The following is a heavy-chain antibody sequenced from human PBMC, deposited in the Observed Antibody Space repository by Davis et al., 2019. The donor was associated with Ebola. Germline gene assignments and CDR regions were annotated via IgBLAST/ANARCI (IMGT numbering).Heavy chain of an antibody. D-gene: IGHD1-1*01. J-gene: IGHJ4*02. V-gene: IGHV3-21*01. CDR3: ARQKVAVPGTGGLSD. CDR1: GFSFDSYG. Sequence: PGGSLRLSCAASGFSFDSYGMNWVRQTPGKGLEWVSSISGRTNEVSYSDSVRGRFIISRDNANNSLFLQMNALRGDDTGVYFCARQKVAVPGTGGLSDWGPGTRVTVSS. CDR2: ISGRTNEV.